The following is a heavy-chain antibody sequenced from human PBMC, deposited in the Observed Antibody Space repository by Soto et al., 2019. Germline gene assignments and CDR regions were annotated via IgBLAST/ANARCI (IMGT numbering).Heavy chain of an antibody. CDR3: AKDVDLDGYSYYIDF. Sequence: DVQLVESGGVVVQSGGSLRLSCAASGFTFNDYAMHWVRQAPGKGLEWVSLISWDGENEFYAASVKGRFTISRDNSKDILYLQMNSLRREDSALYYCAKDVDLDGYSYYIDFWGQGTLVTVSS. V-gene: IGHV3-43D*04. D-gene: IGHD3-10*01. CDR2: ISWDGENE. CDR1: GFTFNDYA. J-gene: IGHJ4*02.